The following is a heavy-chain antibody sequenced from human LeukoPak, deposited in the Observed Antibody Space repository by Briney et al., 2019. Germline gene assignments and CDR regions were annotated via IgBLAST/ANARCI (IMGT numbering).Heavy chain of an antibody. CDR2: INPNSGGT. CDR3: ARVMVYSNYEIFYYYGMDV. Sequence: ASVKVSCKASGYTFTGYYMHWVRQAPGQGLEWMGWINPNSGGTNYAQKFQGRVTMTRDTSISTAYMELSRLRSDDTAVYYCARVMVYSNYEIFYYYGMDVWGQGTTVTVSS. V-gene: IGHV1-2*02. D-gene: IGHD4-11*01. CDR1: GYTFTGYY. J-gene: IGHJ6*02.